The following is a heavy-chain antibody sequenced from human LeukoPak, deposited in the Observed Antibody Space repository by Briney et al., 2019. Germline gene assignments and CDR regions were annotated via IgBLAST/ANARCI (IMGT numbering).Heavy chain of an antibody. CDR3: AKKYSTGLDP. CDR1: GFSFSIYG. V-gene: IGHV3-23*01. D-gene: IGHD1-26*01. Sequence: GGSLRLSCVASGFSFSIYGMTWVRQAPGKGLEWVSDINGSGGSTYYTDSVKGRFTISRDNSKNTLYLQMNSLRAEDTAIYYCAKKYSTGLDPWGQGTLVTVSS. CDR2: INGSGGST. J-gene: IGHJ5*02.